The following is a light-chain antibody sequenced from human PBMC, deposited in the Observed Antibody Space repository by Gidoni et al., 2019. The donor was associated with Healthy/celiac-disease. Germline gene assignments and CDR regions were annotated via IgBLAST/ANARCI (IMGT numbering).Light chain of an antibody. Sequence: EIVLTQSPATLSLPPGERATLSCRARQSVSSYLAWYQQKHVQAPRLLIYDASNRATGIPARFSGSGSGTDFTLTISSLAPEDFAVYYCQQRSNWPLTFGGGTKVEIK. CDR3: QQRSNWPLT. J-gene: IGKJ4*01. CDR1: QSVSSY. CDR2: DAS. V-gene: IGKV3-11*01.